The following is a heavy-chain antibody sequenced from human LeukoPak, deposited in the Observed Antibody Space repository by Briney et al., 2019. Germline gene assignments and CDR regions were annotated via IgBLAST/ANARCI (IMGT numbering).Heavy chain of an antibody. CDR3: AKDPTPHLEGEY. CDR2: ISSTSYI. CDR1: GFTFSNYS. D-gene: IGHD3-16*01. V-gene: IGHV3-21*01. Sequence: TGGSLRLSCAASGFTFSNYSMNWVRQAPGKGLEWVSSISSTSYIYYADSVKGRFTISRDNAKNSLYLQMNSLRAEDTAVYYCAKDPTPHLEGEYWGQGTLVTVSS. J-gene: IGHJ4*02.